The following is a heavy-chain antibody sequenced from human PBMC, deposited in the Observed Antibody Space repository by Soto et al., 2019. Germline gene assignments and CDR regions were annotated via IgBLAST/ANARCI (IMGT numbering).Heavy chain of an antibody. CDR1: GFTFSSYG. Sequence: QVQLVESGGGVVQPGRSLRLSCAASGFTFSSYGMHWVRQAPGQGLVWVAVISYDGSNKYYADSVKGRFTISRDNSKNTLYLQMNSLGAEDTAVYYCAKVHDYPSPYYYYGMDVWGQGTTVTVSS. CDR3: AKVHDYPSPYYYYGMDV. V-gene: IGHV3-30*18. D-gene: IGHD4-17*01. J-gene: IGHJ6*02. CDR2: ISYDGSNK.